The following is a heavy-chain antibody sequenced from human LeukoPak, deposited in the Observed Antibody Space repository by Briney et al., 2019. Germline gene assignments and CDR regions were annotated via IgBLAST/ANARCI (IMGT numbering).Heavy chain of an antibody. J-gene: IGHJ4*02. CDR2: INHSGST. D-gene: IGHD6-13*01. V-gene: IGHV4-34*01. CDR3: ARGQQLVRGGIDY. CDR1: GGSFSGYY. Sequence: SETLSLTCAVYGGSFSGYYWSWIRQPPGKGLEWIGEINHSGSTNYNPSLKSRVTISVDTSKNQFSLKLSSVTAADAAVYYCARGQQLVRGGIDYWGQGTLVTVSS.